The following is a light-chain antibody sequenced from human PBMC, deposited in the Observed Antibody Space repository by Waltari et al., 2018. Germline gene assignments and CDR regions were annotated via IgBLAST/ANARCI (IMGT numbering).Light chain of an antibody. CDR3: SSYATSTTYI. CDR2: EVS. V-gene: IGLV2-14*01. CDR1: SSDVGGNDH. J-gene: IGLJ2*01. Sequence: QAALTHSPSASASPGQSVTISCTGTSSDVGGNDHVPWYQQHPGQAPKLLIYEVSNRPSGVSDRFSGSKSGNTASLIISGLQAEDAADYYCSSYATSTTYIFGGGTRLTVL.